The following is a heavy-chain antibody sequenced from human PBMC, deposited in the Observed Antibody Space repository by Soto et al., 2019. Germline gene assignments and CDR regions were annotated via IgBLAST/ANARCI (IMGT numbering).Heavy chain of an antibody. CDR1: GGTLNNYA. V-gene: IGHV1-69*13. CDR2: ILPVSAPP. D-gene: IGHD3-10*02. J-gene: IGHJ4*02. CDR3: STDSNYHVYNSF. Sequence: AAVKVSCKASGGTLNNYAINWVRQAPGQGLEWMGGILPVSAPPDYAQKFQGRVSITADHSTSTVYMELSRLKSDDTAVFFFSTDSNYHVYNSFRGQGTXVXVXS.